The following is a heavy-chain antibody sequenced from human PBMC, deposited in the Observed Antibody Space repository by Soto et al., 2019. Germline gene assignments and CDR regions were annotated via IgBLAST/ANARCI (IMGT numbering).Heavy chain of an antibody. J-gene: IGHJ4*02. V-gene: IGHV3-48*03. CDR2: ISSSGSAI. Sequence: EVQLVESGGGLVQPGGSLRLSCAASGFTFSTFAMNWVRQAPGKGLEWVSYISSSGSAIYYADSVKGLFTISRDNAKNSLYLQMISLRAEDTAVYYCAGRLGEADYWGQGTLVTVSS. D-gene: IGHD4-17*01. CDR3: AGRLGEADY. CDR1: GFTFSTFA.